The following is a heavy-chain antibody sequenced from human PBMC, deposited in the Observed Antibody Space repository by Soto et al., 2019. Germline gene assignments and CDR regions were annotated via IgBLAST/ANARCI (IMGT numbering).Heavy chain of an antibody. Sequence: EVQLVESGGGLVQPGGSLRLSCEASGFTLSSYWMSWIRQAPGKGLEWVANTRQDGGQSYLVDSVQGRFTISRDNAKNSVYLQMNSLRAEDTAVYYCVRDGGTGWHFNSWGQGTLVTVSS. CDR1: GFTLSSYW. V-gene: IGHV3-7*01. CDR3: VRDGGTGWHFNS. D-gene: IGHD6-19*01. CDR2: TRQDGGQS. J-gene: IGHJ4*02.